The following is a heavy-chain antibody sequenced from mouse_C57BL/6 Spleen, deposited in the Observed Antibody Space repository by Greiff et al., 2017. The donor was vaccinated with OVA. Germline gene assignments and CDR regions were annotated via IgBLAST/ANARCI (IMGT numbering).Heavy chain of an antibody. V-gene: IGHV1-15*01. CDR2: IDPETGGT. J-gene: IGHJ3*01. CDR1: GYTFTDYE. D-gene: IGHD2-4*01. CDR3: TRRGYDYDGFAY. Sequence: QVHVKQSGAELVRPGASVTLSCKASGYTFTDYEMHWVKQTPVHGLEWIGAIDPETGGTAYNQKFKGKAILTADKSSSTAYMELRSLTSEDSAVYYCTRRGYDYDGFAYWGQGTLVTVSA.